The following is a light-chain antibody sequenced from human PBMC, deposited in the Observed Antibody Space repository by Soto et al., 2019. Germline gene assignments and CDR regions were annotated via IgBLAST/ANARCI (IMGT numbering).Light chain of an antibody. CDR3: QQYHSSPIT. V-gene: IGKV3-15*01. Sequence: ETTLTQSPATLSASPGERVTLSCRATQSVTYNLAWYQQKPGQAPRLLIYGASTRPTGIPARFSGSGSGTDFTLTISRLEPEDFAVYYCQQYHSSPITFGQGTRLEIK. CDR2: GAS. CDR1: QSVTYN. J-gene: IGKJ5*01.